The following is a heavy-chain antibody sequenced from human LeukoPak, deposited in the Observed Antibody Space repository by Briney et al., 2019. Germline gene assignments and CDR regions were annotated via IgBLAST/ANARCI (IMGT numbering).Heavy chain of an antibody. Sequence: SETLSLTCTVSGGSISSSSYYWGWIRQPPRKGLEWSGCIYYSGTTYYNPSLKSRVTISVDTSNNQFSLKLSSVTAADTAVYYCARHTFYYYDSSGYYERPFDYWGQGTLVTVSS. CDR3: ARHTFYYYDSSGYYERPFDY. CDR2: IYYSGTT. J-gene: IGHJ4*02. CDR1: GGSISSSSYY. V-gene: IGHV4-39*01. D-gene: IGHD3-22*01.